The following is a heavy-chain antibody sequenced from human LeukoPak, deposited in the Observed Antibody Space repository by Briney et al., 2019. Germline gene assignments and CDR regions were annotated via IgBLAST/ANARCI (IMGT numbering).Heavy chain of an antibody. CDR1: GFTFSKYG. V-gene: IGHV3-33*06. CDR2: IWFDEKNK. J-gene: IGHJ4*02. D-gene: IGHD6-19*01. Sequence: PERSLRLSCAASGFTFSKYGMHWVRQAPGKGLEWVAVIWFDEKNKYYVDSVKGRFTISRDNSKNTLYLEMNSLRADDTAVYYCAKDRAVAGTDARYYFDYWGQGTLVTVSA. CDR3: AKDRAVAGTDARYYFDY.